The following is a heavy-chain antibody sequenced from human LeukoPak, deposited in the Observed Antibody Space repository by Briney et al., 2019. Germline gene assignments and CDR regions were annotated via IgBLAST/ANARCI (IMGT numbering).Heavy chain of an antibody. CDR1: GGSFGGYY. CDR3: LNTYHKGSGSYWGYIDN. V-gene: IGHV4-34*01. CDR2: INHSGST. J-gene: IGHJ4*02. D-gene: IGHD3-10*01. Sequence: SETLSLTCAVYGGSFGGYYWSWIRQPPGKGLEWIGEINHSGSTNYNPSLKSRVTISVDTSKNQFSLKLSSVIAADTAVYYCLNTYHKGSGSYWGYIDNWGQGTLVTVSS.